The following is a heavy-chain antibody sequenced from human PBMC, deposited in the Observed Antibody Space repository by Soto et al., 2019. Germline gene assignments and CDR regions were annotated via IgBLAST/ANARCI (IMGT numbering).Heavy chain of an antibody. CDR1: CFTLSRYG. D-gene: IGHD5-12*01. CDR3: ARDSGYESNY. Sequence: APMKGSRKASCFTLSRYGFSWGGQAPGQGVEWMGWISAYNGNTNYAQKLQGRVTMTTDTSTSTAYMELRSLRSDDTAVYYCARDSGYESNYWGQGTLVTVSS. CDR2: ISAYNGNT. V-gene: IGHV1-18*01. J-gene: IGHJ4*02.